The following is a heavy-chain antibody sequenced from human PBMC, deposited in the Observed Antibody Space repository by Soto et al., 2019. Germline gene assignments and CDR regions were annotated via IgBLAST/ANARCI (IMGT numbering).Heavy chain of an antibody. CDR1: GGTFSSYA. Sequence: QVQLLQSGAEVKKPGSSVKVSCKASGGTFSSYAISWVRQAPGQGLEWMGGIIPIFGTANYAQKFQGRVTITADESTSTAYMELSSLRSDDTAVYYCARETSGGQSNWFDPWGQGTLVTVSS. CDR2: IIPIFGTA. CDR3: ARETSGGQSNWFDP. V-gene: IGHV1-69*01. D-gene: IGHD1-26*01. J-gene: IGHJ5*02.